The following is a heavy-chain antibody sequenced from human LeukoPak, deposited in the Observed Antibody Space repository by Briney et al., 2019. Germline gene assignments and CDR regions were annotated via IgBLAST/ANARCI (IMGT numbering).Heavy chain of an antibody. J-gene: IGHJ4*02. Sequence: SVKVSCKASGGTFSSYAISWVRQAPGQGLEWMGRIIPILGIATYAQKFQGRVTITADKSTSTAYMELSSLRSEDTAVYYCASRTSSGSYGSPDYWGQGTLVTVSS. CDR3: ASRTSSGSYGSPDY. D-gene: IGHD1-26*01. V-gene: IGHV1-69*04. CDR1: GGTFSSYA. CDR2: IIPILGIA.